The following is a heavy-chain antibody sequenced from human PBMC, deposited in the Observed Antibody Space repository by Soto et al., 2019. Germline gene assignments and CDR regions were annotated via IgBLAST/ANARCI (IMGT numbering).Heavy chain of an antibody. J-gene: IGHJ4*01. CDR2: IKSKTDGGTP. Sequence: VLSIRLSYAAFCCTIINACISCVSQAPGKGLEWVGRIKSKTDGGTPDYAAPVKGRFAISRDDSKNMVYLQMNSLKTEDTGIYYCTTESYRTIRAVRFDYWGQGPLVTVSS. V-gene: IGHV3-15*07. CDR3: TTESYRTIRAVRFDY. CDR1: CCTIINAC. D-gene: IGHD2-2*01.